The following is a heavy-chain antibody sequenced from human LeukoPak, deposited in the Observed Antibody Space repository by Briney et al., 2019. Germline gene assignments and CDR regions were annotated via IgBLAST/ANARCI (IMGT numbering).Heavy chain of an antibody. Sequence: PGGSLRLSCVVSGFTFSSYWMTWVRQAPGKGLEWVASMKQDGSQKYYVDSVMGRFTISRDNAKNSLYLQMNSLRAEDTSVYCCARYGGNGNFDYWGQGTLVTVSS. CDR3: ARYGGNGNFDY. D-gene: IGHD4-23*01. CDR2: MKQDGSQK. J-gene: IGHJ4*02. V-gene: IGHV3-7*04. CDR1: GFTFSSYW.